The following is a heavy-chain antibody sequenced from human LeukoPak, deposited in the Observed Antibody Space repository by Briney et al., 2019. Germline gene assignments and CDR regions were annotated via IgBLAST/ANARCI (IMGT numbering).Heavy chain of an antibody. CDR2: ISGTGGST. D-gene: IGHD3-22*01. V-gene: IGHV3-23*01. Sequence: GGSLRLSCAASGFTFSTYAMTWVRQAPGKGLEWVSLISGTGGSTYYADSVKGRFTISRDNSKNTLYLQMNSLRAEDTAVYYCAKKKGIVVVTPAGHAFDIWGQGTMVTVSS. CDR3: AKKKGIVVVTPAGHAFDI. CDR1: GFTFSTYA. J-gene: IGHJ3*02.